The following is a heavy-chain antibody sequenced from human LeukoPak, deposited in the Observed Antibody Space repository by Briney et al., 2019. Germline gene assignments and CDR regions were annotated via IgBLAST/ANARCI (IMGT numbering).Heavy chain of an antibody. J-gene: IGHJ4*02. V-gene: IGHV3-11*06. CDR1: GFTFSDYY. CDR3: ARVVAVTSYYFDY. CDR2: ISSSSSYT. Sequence: GGSLRLSCAASGFTFSDYYMSWIRQAPGKGLEWISYISSSSSYTNYADSVKGRFTISRDNAKTSLYLQMNNLRAEDTAVYYCARVVAVTSYYFDYWAREPWSPSPQ. D-gene: IGHD2-21*02.